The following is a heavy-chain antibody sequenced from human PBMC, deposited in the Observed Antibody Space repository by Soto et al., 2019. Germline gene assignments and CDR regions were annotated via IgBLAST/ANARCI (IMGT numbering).Heavy chain of an antibody. CDR2: IVVGSGKT. V-gene: IGHV1-58*02. D-gene: IGHD3-22*01. CDR1: GFTFSSSA. CDR3: AATFDSGYYDFGGHPW. Sequence: SVKVSCKASGFTFSSSAIQWVRQARGQPLEWIGWIVVGSGKTDYTHNLQARVTITRDKSTSTAYMELSGLRSEDTAVYYCAATFDSGYYDFGGHPWWGQGTLVTVSS. J-gene: IGHJ4*02.